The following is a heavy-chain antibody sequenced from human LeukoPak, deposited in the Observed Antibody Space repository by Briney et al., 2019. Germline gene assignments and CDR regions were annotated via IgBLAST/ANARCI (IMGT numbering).Heavy chain of an antibody. D-gene: IGHD1-26*01. V-gene: IGHV1-24*01. CDR3: AVGATNLIAFDI. J-gene: IGHJ3*02. CDR2: FDPEDGET. Sequence: ASVTVSFTVSGYTLTELSMHWVRQAPGKGLEWMGGFDPEDGETIYAQKFQGRVTMTEDTSTDTAYMELSSLRSEDTAVYYCAVGATNLIAFDIWGQGTKVTVSS. CDR1: GYTLTELS.